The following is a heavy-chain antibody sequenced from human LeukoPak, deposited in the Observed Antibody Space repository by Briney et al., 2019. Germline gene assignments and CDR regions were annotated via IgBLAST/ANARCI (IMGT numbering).Heavy chain of an antibody. V-gene: IGHV3-23*01. Sequence: GGSLXLSCEASGFTFSTFAMIWVRQPPGKGLEWVSSIFPSGGEIHYADSVRGRFTISRDNSKSTLSLQMNSLRAEDTAIYYCATYRQVLLPFESWGQGTLVTVSS. CDR3: ATYRQVLLPFES. J-gene: IGHJ4*02. D-gene: IGHD2/OR15-2a*01. CDR1: GFTFSTFA. CDR2: IFPSGGEI.